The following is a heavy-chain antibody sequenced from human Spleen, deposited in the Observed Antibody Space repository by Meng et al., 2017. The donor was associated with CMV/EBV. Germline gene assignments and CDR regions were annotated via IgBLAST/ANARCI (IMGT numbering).Heavy chain of an antibody. D-gene: IGHD2-15*01. Sequence: QLQLQQLGAGLFKPSETLSPTCSVYGGSFSDYYWSWLRQPPGKGLEWIVYIYYSGSTYYNPSLKSRVTISVDTSKNQFSLKLSSVTAADTAVHDCTRVGYCSGGSCSFRYFDYWGQGILVTVSS. CDR2: IYYSGST. J-gene: IGHJ4*02. V-gene: IGHV4-30-4*01. CDR3: TRVGYCSGGSCSFRYFDY. CDR1: GGSFSDYY.